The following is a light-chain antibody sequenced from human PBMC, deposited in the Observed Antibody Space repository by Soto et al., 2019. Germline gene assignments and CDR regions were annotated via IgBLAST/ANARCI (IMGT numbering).Light chain of an antibody. CDR3: QQLNSYPFT. J-gene: IGKJ5*01. Sequence: DIPMTQSPSSLSASVGDIVITSCRASQTINNYLNWYQQKPGEAPKILIYAASTLRHGVPSRFSGSGSGTDFTLTISSLQPEDVATYYCQQLNSYPFTFGQGTRLEI. CDR1: QTINNY. V-gene: IGKV1-39*01. CDR2: AAS.